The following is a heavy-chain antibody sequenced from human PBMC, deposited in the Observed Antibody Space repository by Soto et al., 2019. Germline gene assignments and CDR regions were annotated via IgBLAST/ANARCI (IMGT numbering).Heavy chain of an antibody. CDR1: GFTFSAYT. Sequence: EVQLVESGGGLVKPGGSLRLSCAASGFTFSAYTMKWVRQAPGKGLEWVSSLDPSSTYIYYADSVKGRFPLSRDNAKNSLFLRLNSPRADDTALYYCVRGSYGDYDSWGQGTLVTVSS. CDR3: VRGSYGDYDS. D-gene: IGHD4-17*01. CDR2: LDPSSTYI. J-gene: IGHJ5*01. V-gene: IGHV3-21*02.